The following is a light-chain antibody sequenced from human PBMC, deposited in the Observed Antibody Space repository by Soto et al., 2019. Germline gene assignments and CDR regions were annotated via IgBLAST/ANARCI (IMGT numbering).Light chain of an antibody. CDR3: QQYSNWPSWT. V-gene: IGKV3-15*01. CDR2: GAS. Sequence: EILMTQSPATLSVSPGERATVSCRASQSVSSNLAWYQQKPGQAPRLLIYGASTRATGIPARFSGGGSGTEFTLTISSLQSEDFAVYYCQQYSNWPSWTFGQGTKVEIK. CDR1: QSVSSN. J-gene: IGKJ1*01.